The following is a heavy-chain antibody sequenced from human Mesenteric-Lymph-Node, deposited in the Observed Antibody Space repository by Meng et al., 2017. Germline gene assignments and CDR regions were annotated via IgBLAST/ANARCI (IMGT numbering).Heavy chain of an antibody. J-gene: IGHJ6*02. Sequence: GESLKISCAASGFTFSSYAMHWVRQAPGKGLEWVAVISYDGSNKYYADSVKGRFTISRDNSKNTLYLQMNSLRAEDTAAYYCARETNSSGWYAYYYYYGMDVWGQGTTVTVSS. CDR1: GFTFSSYA. D-gene: IGHD6-19*01. CDR3: ARETNSSGWYAYYYYYGMDV. CDR2: ISYDGSNK. V-gene: IGHV3-30*01.